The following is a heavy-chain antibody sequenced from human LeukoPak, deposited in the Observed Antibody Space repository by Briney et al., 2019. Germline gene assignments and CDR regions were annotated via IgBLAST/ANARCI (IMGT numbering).Heavy chain of an antibody. CDR3: TTLGYHLDS. J-gene: IGHJ4*02. V-gene: IGHV3-48*03. CDR2: IAGSDTRT. CDR1: GFPFSVYE. D-gene: IGHD3-22*01. Sequence: GGSLRLSCAASGFPFSVYEMNWVRQAPGKGLEWVSYIAGSDTRTYYADSVKGRFTISRDNAKNSLFLQMNGLRAEDTALYYCTTLGYHLDSWGQGTLVTVSS.